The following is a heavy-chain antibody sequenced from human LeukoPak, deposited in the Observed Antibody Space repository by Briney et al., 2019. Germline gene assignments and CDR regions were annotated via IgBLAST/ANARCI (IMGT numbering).Heavy chain of an antibody. CDR3: ARFRNVRRGSDGYFFDY. J-gene: IGHJ4*02. CDR1: GFTISNYW. V-gene: IGHV3-30*03. Sequence: GGSLRLSCAASGFTISNYWMTWVRQAPGKGLQWVAVISYDGNIEYYTDSVKGRFNISRDNSNSALYLQMNGLRTEDTAVYYCARFRNVRRGSDGYFFDYWGQGTLVTVSS. CDR2: ISYDGNIE. D-gene: IGHD5-12*01.